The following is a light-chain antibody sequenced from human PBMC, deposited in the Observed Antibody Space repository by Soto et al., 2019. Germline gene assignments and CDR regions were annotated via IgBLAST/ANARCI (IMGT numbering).Light chain of an antibody. CDR2: DSY. CDR1: QSVNNW. V-gene: IGKV1-5*01. Sequence: DVQMTQSPSTLSASVGDSVTITCRASQSVNNWLAWYQQKPGKAPRLLIIDSYKLESGVPSRFSGSGSGTEFILTISSLQADDFATYYCLQDYGDSWTFGQGTKV. CDR3: LQDYGDSWT. J-gene: IGKJ1*01.